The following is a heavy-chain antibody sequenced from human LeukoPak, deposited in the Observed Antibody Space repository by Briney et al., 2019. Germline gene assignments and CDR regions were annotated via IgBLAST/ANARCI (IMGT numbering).Heavy chain of an antibody. Sequence: SETLSLTCTVSGGSISSSTYYWSWIRQPPGKGLEWIGYIYYSGSTNYNPSLKSRVTISVDTSKNQFSLKLSSVTAADTAVYYCARAFFPYYYYMDVWGKGTTVTISS. CDR3: ARAFFPYYYYMDV. CDR1: GGSISSSTYY. J-gene: IGHJ6*03. CDR2: IYYSGST. V-gene: IGHV4-61*05.